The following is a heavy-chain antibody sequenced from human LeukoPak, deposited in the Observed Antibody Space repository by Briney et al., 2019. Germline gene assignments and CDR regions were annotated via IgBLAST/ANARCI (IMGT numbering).Heavy chain of an antibody. Sequence: PGGSLRLSCAASGFTFSSYAMSWVRQAPGKGLEWVSAISGSGGSTYYADSVKGRFTISRDNSKNTLYLQMNSLRAEDTAVYYCAGDSSGPPTYYYYGMDVWGQGTTVSVSS. V-gene: IGHV3-23*01. D-gene: IGHD3-22*01. CDR1: GFTFSSYA. CDR3: AGDSSGPPTYYYYGMDV. J-gene: IGHJ6*02. CDR2: ISGSGGST.